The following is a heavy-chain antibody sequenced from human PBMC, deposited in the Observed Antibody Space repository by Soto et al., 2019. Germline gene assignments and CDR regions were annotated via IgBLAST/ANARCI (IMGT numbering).Heavy chain of an antibody. Sequence: QVLLVQSGAELKKPGASVKVSCKTSGYTFTSYDINWVRQGTGQGLEWMGWMNPNSGNTGYAQKFQGRVTMTRNTSITTAYMELSGLRSEDTAVYFCAREDCSTGACFPNYWGQGTLVTVSS. CDR2: MNPNSGNT. CDR3: AREDCSTGACFPNY. V-gene: IGHV1-8*01. J-gene: IGHJ4*02. CDR1: GYTFTSYD. D-gene: IGHD2-15*01.